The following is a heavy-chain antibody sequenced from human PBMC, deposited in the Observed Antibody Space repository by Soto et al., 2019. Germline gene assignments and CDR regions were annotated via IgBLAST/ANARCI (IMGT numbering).Heavy chain of an antibody. V-gene: IGHV3-7*04. D-gene: IGHD5-18*01. CDR3: ARDDPQGYNYRVAFFAY. CDR1: GFTFSDYW. CDR2: INLDGSEK. J-gene: IGHJ4*02. Sequence: PGGSLRLSCSASGFTFSDYWMSWVRQTPGKGLEWVGNINLDGSEKYYTGFVKGRFTYSRDNVKNSLYLQMSSLGAEDTAVYYCARDDPQGYNYRVAFFAYWGQGTPVTVSS.